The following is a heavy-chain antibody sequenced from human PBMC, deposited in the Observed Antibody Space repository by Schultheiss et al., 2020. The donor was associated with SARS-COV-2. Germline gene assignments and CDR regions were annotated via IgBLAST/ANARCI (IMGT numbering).Heavy chain of an antibody. CDR3: ARVNFLVGDSSGYPPYFDY. CDR1: GGSISSGGYY. Sequence: SETLSLTCTVSGGSISSGGYYWSWIRQHPGKGLEWIGYIYYSGSTYYNPSLKSRVTISVDTSKNQFSLKLSSVTAADTAVYYCARVNFLVGDSSGYPPYFDYWGQGTLVTVSS. V-gene: IGHV4-31*03. CDR2: IYYSGST. J-gene: IGHJ4*02. D-gene: IGHD3-22*01.